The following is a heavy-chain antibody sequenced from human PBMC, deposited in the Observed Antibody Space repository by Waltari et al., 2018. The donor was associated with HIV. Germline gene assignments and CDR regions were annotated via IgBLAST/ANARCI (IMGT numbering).Heavy chain of an antibody. CDR1: GGSIRTNNYY. CDR2: IYYDGST. J-gene: IGHJ6*02. D-gene: IGHD3-10*01. V-gene: IGHV4-39*07. Sequence: QLHPLESGPGLVKPSETLSLTGSVSGGSIRTNNYYWAWIRQSPGKGLEWIGTIYYDGSTYYNPSLESRVTISVDTSKSQFSLRLTSVTAADTAVYFCARERGGYYGSGTYPGGAMNVWGQGTTVIVSS. CDR3: ARERGGYYGSGTYPGGAMNV.